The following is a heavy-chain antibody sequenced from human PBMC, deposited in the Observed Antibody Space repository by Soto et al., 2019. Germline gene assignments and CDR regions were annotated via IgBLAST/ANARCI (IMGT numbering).Heavy chain of an antibody. Sequence: GGSLRLSCVACEFPFSNAWINWVRQTPGTGLQWVGRVKSKTDGGSADYAAPVKGRFAVSRDDSKNIVYLQMNSVKIEDTGVYYCTTDSRTTMPEVRFDYWGHGTLVTVSS. D-gene: IGHD3-10*01. J-gene: IGHJ4*01. CDR3: TTDSRTTMPEVRFDY. CDR2: VKSKTDGGSA. V-gene: IGHV3-15*07. CDR1: EFPFSNAW.